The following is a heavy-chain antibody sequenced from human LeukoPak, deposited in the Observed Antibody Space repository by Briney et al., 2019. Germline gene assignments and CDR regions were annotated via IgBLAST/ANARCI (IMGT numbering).Heavy chain of an antibody. CDR1: GYRFNAYW. Sequence: GESLKISCKGSGYRFNAYWIAWVRQMPGXGLEWMGIIYPDDSDTRYSPSFQGQVTISADKSVRTAYLQWSSLKASDTAMYYCARPNITSYYDSRGYDAFDVWGQGTMVTVSS. J-gene: IGHJ3*01. V-gene: IGHV5-51*01. D-gene: IGHD3-22*01. CDR2: IYPDDSDT. CDR3: ARPNITSYYDSRGYDAFDV.